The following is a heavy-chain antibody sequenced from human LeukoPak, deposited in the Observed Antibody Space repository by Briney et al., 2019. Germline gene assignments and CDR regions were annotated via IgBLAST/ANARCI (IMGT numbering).Heavy chain of an antibody. CDR1: GFILSDHY. D-gene: IGHD5-12*01. Sequence: GGSLRLSCAASGFILSDHYMDWVRQAPGKGLEWVGRTRDKASGHTTEYAASVEGRFTISRDESKNSVYLQMNSLKTEDTAAYYCTRSHSGYSADYWGQGTLVTVSS. V-gene: IGHV3-72*01. J-gene: IGHJ4*02. CDR3: TRSHSGYSADY. CDR2: TRDKASGHTT.